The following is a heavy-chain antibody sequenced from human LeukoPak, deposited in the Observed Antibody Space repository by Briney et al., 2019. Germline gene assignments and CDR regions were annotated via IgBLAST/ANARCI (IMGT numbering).Heavy chain of an antibody. J-gene: IGHJ4*02. Sequence: SETLSLTCSVSGGSITGYYWNWIRQPPGKGVEWIAYMHSSGTAIYNPSLKSRVTMSVDTSKKQFSLKLSSVTASDTAVYYCASQFYYDSRGYPAFDYWGQGTLVTVSS. CDR2: MHSSGTA. V-gene: IGHV4-59*08. CDR3: ASQFYYDSRGYPAFDY. D-gene: IGHD3-22*01. CDR1: GGSITGYY.